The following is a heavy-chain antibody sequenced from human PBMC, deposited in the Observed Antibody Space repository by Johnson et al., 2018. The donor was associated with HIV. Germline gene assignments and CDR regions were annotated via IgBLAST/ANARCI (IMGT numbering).Heavy chain of an antibody. CDR3: ASGEDYGGNYGALDI. Sequence: QVQLVESGGGVVQPGGSLRLSCAASGFTFSSYGMHWVRQAPGKGLEWVAFIRYDGSNKYYADSVRGRFTISRDNSKNTLYLQVNGLRVEDTAVVYCASGEDYGGNYGALDIWGQGTMVTVSS. CDR2: IRYDGSNK. D-gene: IGHD4-23*01. J-gene: IGHJ3*02. CDR1: GFTFSSYG. V-gene: IGHV3-30*02.